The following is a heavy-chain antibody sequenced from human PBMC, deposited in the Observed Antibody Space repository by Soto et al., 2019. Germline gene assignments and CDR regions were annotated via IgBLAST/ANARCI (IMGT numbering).Heavy chain of an antibody. CDR2: IIPIFGTA. CDR1: GGTFSSYA. J-gene: IGHJ4*02. D-gene: IGHD6-6*01. Sequence: QVQLVQSGAEVKKPGSSVKVSCKASGGTFSSYAISWVRQAPGQGLEWMGGIIPIFGTANYAQKFQGRVTITPDEPTRTAHTERRSLRSEDTAVYYCARGPGGSSCPDYWGQGTLVTVSS. V-gene: IGHV1-69*05. CDR3: ARGPGGSSCPDY.